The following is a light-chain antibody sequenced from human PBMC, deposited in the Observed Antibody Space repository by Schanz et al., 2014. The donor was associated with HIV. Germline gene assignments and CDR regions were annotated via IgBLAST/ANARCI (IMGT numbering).Light chain of an antibody. Sequence: QSVLTQPPSVSGAPGQRVTISCTGSSSNIGAGYDVHWYQQLPGAAPKLLIYANTNRPSGVPDRFSGSKSGTSAALAIRGLRSEDEADYYCATWDDTLGSPNWVFGGGTKLTVL. CDR3: ATWDDTLGSPNWV. J-gene: IGLJ3*02. CDR2: ANT. CDR1: SSNIGAGYD. V-gene: IGLV1-40*01.